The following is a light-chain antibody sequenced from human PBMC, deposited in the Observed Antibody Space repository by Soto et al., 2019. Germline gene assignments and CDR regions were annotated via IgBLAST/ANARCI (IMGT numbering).Light chain of an antibody. CDR3: QSFERSLTAWV. J-gene: IGLJ3*02. Sequence: QSVLTQPPSVSGAPGQRVTISCTGSSCNIGAVYDVHLYQQLPGTAPAVVISGNTDRPSEVPDRFSGSKSGTSASLAITGLPTEDEADYYCQSFERSLTAWVFGGGTTLTVL. V-gene: IGLV1-40*01. CDR2: GNT. CDR1: SCNIGAVYD.